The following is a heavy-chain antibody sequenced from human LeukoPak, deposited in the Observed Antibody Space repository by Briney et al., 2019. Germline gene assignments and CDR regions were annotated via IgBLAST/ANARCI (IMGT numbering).Heavy chain of an antibody. V-gene: IGHV4-39*07. Sequence: VKPSETLSLTCTVSGGSISSSSYYWGWIRQPPGKGLEWIGSIYYSGSTYYNPSLKSRVTISVDTSKNQFSLKLSSVTAADTAVYYCARGRLRYFDWLPGGYFDYWGQGTLVTVSS. CDR1: GGSISSSSYY. CDR2: IYYSGST. CDR3: ARGRLRYFDWLPGGYFDY. D-gene: IGHD3-9*01. J-gene: IGHJ4*02.